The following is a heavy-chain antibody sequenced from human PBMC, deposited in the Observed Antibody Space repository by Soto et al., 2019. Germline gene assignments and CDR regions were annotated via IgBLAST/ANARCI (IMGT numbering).Heavy chain of an antibody. D-gene: IGHD4-17*01. Sequence: GGSLRLSCAASGFSFSDYYMSWIRQAPGKGLEWVSLISTSGSSTDYADSVKGRFTISRDNAKNSLSLQMNSLRAEDTAVYYCARSDYGDYDDYYGMDVWGQGTTVTVSS. CDR1: GFSFSDYY. V-gene: IGHV3-11*01. J-gene: IGHJ6*02. CDR3: ARSDYGDYDDYYGMDV. CDR2: ISTSGSST.